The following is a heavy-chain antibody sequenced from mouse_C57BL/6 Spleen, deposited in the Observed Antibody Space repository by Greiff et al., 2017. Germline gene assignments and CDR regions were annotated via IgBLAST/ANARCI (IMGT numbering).Heavy chain of an antibody. D-gene: IGHD2-4*01. J-gene: IGHJ2*01. CDR1: GYSITSGYY. CDR3: ARDYYDYGEGVVDY. CDR2: ISYDGSN. Sequence: EVKLMESGPGLVKPSQSLSLTCSVTGYSITSGYYWNWIRQFPGNKLEWMGYISYDGSNNYNPSLKNRISITRDTSKNQFFLKLNSVTTEDTATYYCARDYYDYGEGVVDYWGQGTTLTVSS. V-gene: IGHV3-6*01.